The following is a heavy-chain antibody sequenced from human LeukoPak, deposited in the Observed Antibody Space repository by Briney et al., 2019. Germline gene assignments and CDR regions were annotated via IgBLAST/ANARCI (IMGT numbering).Heavy chain of an antibody. J-gene: IGHJ4*02. Sequence: GGSLRLSCVASGFNISDYYMTWIRQAPGKGLEWVSYISGPGSTIYYADSVKGRFTISRDNSKNTLYLQMDSLRAEDTAVYYCARDQLYYDSSGRRVPDYWGQGTLVTVSS. V-gene: IGHV3-11*04. D-gene: IGHD3-22*01. CDR1: GFNISDYY. CDR2: ISGPGSTI. CDR3: ARDQLYYDSSGRRVPDY.